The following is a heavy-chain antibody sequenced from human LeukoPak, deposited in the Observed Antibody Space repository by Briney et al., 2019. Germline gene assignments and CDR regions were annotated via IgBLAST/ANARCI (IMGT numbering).Heavy chain of an antibody. CDR1: GFTFSSYG. J-gene: IGHJ4*02. CDR3: AKDSGYSYGLFDY. CDR2: ISYDGSNK. V-gene: IGHV3-30*18. D-gene: IGHD5-18*01. Sequence: GGSLRLSRAASGFTFSSYGMPWVRQAPGKGLEWVAVISYDGSNKYYADSVKGRFTISRDNAKNSLYLQMNSLRAEDTAVYYCAKDSGYSYGLFDYWGQGTLVTVSS.